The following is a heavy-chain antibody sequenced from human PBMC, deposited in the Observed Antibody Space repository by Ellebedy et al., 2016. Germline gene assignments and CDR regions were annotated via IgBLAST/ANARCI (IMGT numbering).Heavy chain of an antibody. J-gene: IGHJ4*02. CDR1: GFTFSSYA. D-gene: IGHD3-3*01. Sequence: GESLKISXAASGFTFSSYAMSWVRQAPGKGLEWVSAISGSGGSTYYADSVKGRFTISRDNSKNTLYLQMNSLRAEDTAVYYCAKMTGVGFLEWLFTAYFDYWGQGTLVTVSS. CDR2: ISGSGGST. V-gene: IGHV3-23*01. CDR3: AKMTGVGFLEWLFTAYFDY.